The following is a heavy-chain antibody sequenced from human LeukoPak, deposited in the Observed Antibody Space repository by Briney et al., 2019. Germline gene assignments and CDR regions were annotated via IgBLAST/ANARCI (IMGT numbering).Heavy chain of an antibody. CDR1: GFTFSSYA. J-gene: IGHJ5*02. D-gene: IGHD2-21*02. CDR2: ISGSGGRA. Sequence: PGGSLSLPCAASGFTFSSYAMSWVSQAPGKGLEWVSSISGSGGRAYYADSVKGRFTISRDNSKNTLYLQMNSLRAEDTAVYYCAKDVCGGDCYGWFDPWGQGTLVTVSS. CDR3: AKDVCGGDCYGWFDP. V-gene: IGHV3-23*01.